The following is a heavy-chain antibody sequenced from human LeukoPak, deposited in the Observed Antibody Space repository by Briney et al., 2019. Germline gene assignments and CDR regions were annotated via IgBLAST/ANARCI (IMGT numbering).Heavy chain of an antibody. D-gene: IGHD2-15*01. Sequence: GGSLRLSCTASGFTFSSSSMNWVRQAPGKGLEFVSSISPSSSYIYYADSVKGRFTISRGDAKNSLFLQMNGLRAEDTAVYYCAREGGYCSGGSCRFFDYWGQGALVTVSS. CDR2: ISPSSSYI. J-gene: IGHJ4*02. CDR3: AREGGYCSGGSCRFFDY. V-gene: IGHV3-21*06. CDR1: GFTFSSSS.